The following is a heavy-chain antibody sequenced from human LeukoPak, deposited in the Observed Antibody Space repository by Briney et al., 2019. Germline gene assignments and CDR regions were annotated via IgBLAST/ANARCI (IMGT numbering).Heavy chain of an antibody. D-gene: IGHD3-10*01. CDR3: ARDQGYYGSGSYPGVFDY. V-gene: IGHV4-59*01. Sequence: SETLSLTCTVSGGSISSYYWSWIRQPPGKGLEWIGYIYYSGSTNYNPSLKSRVTISVDTSKNQFSLKLSSVTAADTAVYYCARDQGYYGSGSYPGVFDYWGQGTLLTVSS. CDR1: GGSISSYY. J-gene: IGHJ4*02. CDR2: IYYSGST.